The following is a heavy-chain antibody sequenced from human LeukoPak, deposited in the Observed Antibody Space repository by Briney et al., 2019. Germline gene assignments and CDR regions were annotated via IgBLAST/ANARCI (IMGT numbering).Heavy chain of an antibody. CDR1: GGTFSSYA. V-gene: IGHV1-69*13. D-gene: IGHD6-6*01. Sequence: SVKVSCKASGGTFSSYAISWVRQAPGQGLEWMGGIIPIFGIANYAQKFQGRVTITADESTSTAYMELSSLRSEDTAVYYCARWDSSSWVWDYWGQGTLVTVSS. CDR2: IIPIFGIA. J-gene: IGHJ4*02. CDR3: ARWDSSSWVWDY.